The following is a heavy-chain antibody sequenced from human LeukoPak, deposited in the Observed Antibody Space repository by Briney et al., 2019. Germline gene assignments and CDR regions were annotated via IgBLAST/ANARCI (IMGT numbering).Heavy chain of an antibody. V-gene: IGHV1-69*13. D-gene: IGHD2-2*01. CDR2: IIPIFGTA. Sequence: SVKVSCKASGGTFSSYAISWVRQAPGQGLEWMGGIIPIFGTANYAQKFQGRVTITADESTSTAYMELSSLRSEDTAVYYCARCRVVPAAPDYYYGMDVWGQGTTVTVSS. CDR1: GGTFSSYA. J-gene: IGHJ6*02. CDR3: ARCRVVPAAPDYYYGMDV.